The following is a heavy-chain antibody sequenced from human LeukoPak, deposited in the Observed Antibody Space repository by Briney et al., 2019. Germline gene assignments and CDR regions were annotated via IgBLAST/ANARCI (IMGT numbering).Heavy chain of an antibody. J-gene: IGHJ6*02. CDR1: GFPFNSYA. V-gene: IGHV3-23*01. CDR3: AKRSRRLTIVRGVPREDV. Sequence: GGSLRLSCAASGFPFNSYAMNWVRQAPGKGPEWVSGISGNGDTTYYADSVKGRFTISRDNSKNTLYLQMNSLRAEDTAVYYCAKRSRRLTIVRGVPREDVWGQGTTVTVSS. D-gene: IGHD3-10*01. CDR2: ISGNGDTT.